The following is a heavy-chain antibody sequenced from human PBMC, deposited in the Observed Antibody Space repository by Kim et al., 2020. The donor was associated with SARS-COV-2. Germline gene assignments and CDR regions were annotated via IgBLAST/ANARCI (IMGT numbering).Heavy chain of an antibody. Sequence: GGSLRLSCAASGFTFSLYWMHWVRQAPGKGLVWVSRINSDGRSTSYADSVKGRFTISRDNAKNTLYLQMNSLRAEDTAVYYCARDYSDGELIDYWGQGTLVTVSS. CDR3: ARDYSDGELIDY. J-gene: IGHJ4*02. D-gene: IGHD2-21*01. CDR2: INSDGRST. V-gene: IGHV3-74*01. CDR1: GFTFSLYW.